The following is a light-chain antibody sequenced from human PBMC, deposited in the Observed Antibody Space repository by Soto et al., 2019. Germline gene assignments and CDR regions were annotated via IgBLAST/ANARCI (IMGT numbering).Light chain of an antibody. V-gene: IGKV3-20*01. CDR2: GVS. J-gene: IGKJ1*01. Sequence: EIVLTQSPGTLSLSPGERVTLSCRASQSASTTYLAWYQQKPGLAPRLLIYGVSSRATGIPDRFSGSGSGTDFTLTISRLEPEDFAVYYCKQYGSSPSTFGQGTKVDIK. CDR1: QSASTTY. CDR3: KQYGSSPST.